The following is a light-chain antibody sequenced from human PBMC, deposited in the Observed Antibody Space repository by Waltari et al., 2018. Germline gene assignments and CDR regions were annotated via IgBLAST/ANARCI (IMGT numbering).Light chain of an antibody. J-gene: IGKJ4*01. CDR1: QSVSKY. V-gene: IGKV1-39*01. Sequence: DIQMTQSPSSLSASVGERVTITCRASQSVSKYLNWYQQQPGKAPKLLIYTTSNLQSGVPSRFSGSGSGTDFTLTISSLQLEDLATYYCQQSYNTPLSFGGGTKVEIK. CDR3: QQSYNTPLS. CDR2: TTS.